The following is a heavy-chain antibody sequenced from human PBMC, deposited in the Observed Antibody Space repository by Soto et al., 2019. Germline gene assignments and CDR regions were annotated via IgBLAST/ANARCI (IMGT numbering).Heavy chain of an antibody. D-gene: IGHD2-8*02. CDR1: GFTFSSHW. CDR3: ARDAADCTVYDCPGDAYYL. V-gene: IGHV3-7*04. Sequence: EVQLVESGGGLVQPGGSLRLSCAASGFTFSSHWMTWVRQAPGRGLEWVANIKQDGSDNDYVDSVKGRFTISRDNAKNSLYLQMNGLRAEDTALYHWARDAADCTVYDCPGDAYYLWGQGTMVTVSS. CDR2: IKQDGSDN. J-gene: IGHJ3*01.